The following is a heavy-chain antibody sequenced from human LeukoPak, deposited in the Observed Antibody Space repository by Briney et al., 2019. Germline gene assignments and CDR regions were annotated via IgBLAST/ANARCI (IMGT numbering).Heavy chain of an antibody. CDR3: ARVIAALDP. D-gene: IGHD6-6*01. CDR2: IYHSGST. V-gene: IGHV4-38-2*01. J-gene: IGHJ5*02. CDR1: GYSISSGYY. Sequence: SETLSLTCAVSGYSISSGYYWGWIRQPPGEGLEWIGSIYHSGSTYYNPSLKSRLTISVDTSKNQFSLKLSSVTAADTAVYYCARVIAALDPWGQGTLVTVSS.